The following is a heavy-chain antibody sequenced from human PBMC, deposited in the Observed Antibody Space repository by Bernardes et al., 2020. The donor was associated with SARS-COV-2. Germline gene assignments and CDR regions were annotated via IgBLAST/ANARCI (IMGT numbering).Heavy chain of an antibody. V-gene: IGHV3-23*01. Sequence: GGSLRLSCAASGFTFSSYAMSWVRQAPGKGLEWVTGISSSGDSTYSADSVKGRFTISRDNSKNTLYLRMKSLRAEDTAVYYCVKDLTGIVLLPPASIAAAGLSEYWGQGTTVTVSS. CDR2: ISSSGDST. D-gene: IGHD6-13*01. J-gene: IGHJ6*02. CDR1: GFTFSSYA. CDR3: VKDLTGIVLLPPASIAAAGLSEY.